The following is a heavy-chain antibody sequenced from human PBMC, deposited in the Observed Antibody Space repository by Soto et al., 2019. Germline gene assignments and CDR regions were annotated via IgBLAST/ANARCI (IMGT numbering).Heavy chain of an antibody. J-gene: IGHJ4*02. D-gene: IGHD3-10*01. V-gene: IGHV3-9*01. CDR1: GFTFDDYA. CDR3: AKDLQRITMVRGVIRTIDY. Sequence: DVQLVESGGGLVQPGRSLRLSCAASGFTFDDYAMHWVRQAPGKGLEWVSGISWNSGSIGYADSVKGRFTISRDNAKNSLYLQMNSLRAEDTALYYCAKDLQRITMVRGVIRTIDYWGQGTLVTVSS. CDR2: ISWNSGSI.